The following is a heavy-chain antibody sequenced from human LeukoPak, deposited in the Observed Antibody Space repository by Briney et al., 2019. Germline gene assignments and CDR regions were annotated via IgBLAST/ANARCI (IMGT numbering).Heavy chain of an antibody. CDR1: GGSFSGHY. J-gene: IGHJ4*02. V-gene: IGHV4-34*01. CDR2: INHSGST. CDR3: ARPRYGSGSLDS. D-gene: IGHD3-10*01. Sequence: SETLSLTCAVYGGSFSGHYWTWLRQPPGMGLEWLGEINHSGSTTYNPSLNTRVTISVDTSKNQISLKLSSVTAADTAVYYCARPRYGSGSLDSWGQGTLVTVSS.